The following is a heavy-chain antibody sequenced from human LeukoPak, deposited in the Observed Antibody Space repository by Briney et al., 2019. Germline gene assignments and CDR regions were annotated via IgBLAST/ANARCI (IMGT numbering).Heavy chain of an antibody. Sequence: SETLSLTCAVSGDSMASSGYSWSWIRQPAGKGLEWIGRSYHTGSTNYNPSLSSRATISVDTSKKLFFLKLTSVTASDTAVYYCARVRRGHFDFWGQGTLVTVS. D-gene: IGHD5-24*01. CDR1: GDSMASSGYS. V-gene: IGHV4-61*02. CDR2: SYHTGST. J-gene: IGHJ4*02. CDR3: ARVRRGHFDF.